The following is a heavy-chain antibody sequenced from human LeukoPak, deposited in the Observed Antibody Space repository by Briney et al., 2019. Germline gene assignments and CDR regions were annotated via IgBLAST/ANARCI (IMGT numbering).Heavy chain of an antibody. CDR3: AKVALTMIVVVDIFDY. CDR2: ISGSGGST. Sequence: VGSLRLSCAASGFTFSSYAMSWVRQAPGKGLEWISGISGSGGSTNYADTVKGRFTITRDNSKNTLYLQMNSLRSEDTAVYYCAKVALTMIVVVDIFDYWGQGTLVTVSS. CDR1: GFTFSSYA. D-gene: IGHD3-22*01. J-gene: IGHJ4*02. V-gene: IGHV3-23*01.